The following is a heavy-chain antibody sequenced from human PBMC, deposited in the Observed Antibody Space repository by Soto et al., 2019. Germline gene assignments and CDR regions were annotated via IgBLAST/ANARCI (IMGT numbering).Heavy chain of an antibody. CDR3: ERGDIVVSAVAILYRCNYYMDG. J-gene: IGHJ6*03. D-gene: IGHD2-2*01. CDR1: GASINSHY. V-gene: IGHV4-59*11. Sequence: QVQLQESGPGLVKPSETLSLTCTVSGASINSHYWSWIRQPPGKGLEWIGYIYYSGSTNYNPSLKHRVTISIDTSKHQFSLKMSSVTAADTAVYYSERGDIVVSAVAILYRCNYYMDGWGKGTTVTVSS. CDR2: IYYSGST.